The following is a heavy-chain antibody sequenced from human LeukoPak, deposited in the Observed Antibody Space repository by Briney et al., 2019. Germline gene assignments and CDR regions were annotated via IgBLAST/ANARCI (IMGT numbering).Heavy chain of an antibody. Sequence: ASVKVSCKASGYTFTGYYMHWVRQAPGQGLEWMGWINPNSGGTNYAQKFQGRVTMTRDTSISTAYMELSRLRSDDTAVYYCARLHCSSTSCYPLDYWGRGTLVTVSS. CDR3: ARLHCSSTSCYPLDY. CDR1: GYTFTGYY. CDR2: INPNSGGT. D-gene: IGHD2-2*01. V-gene: IGHV1-2*02. J-gene: IGHJ4*02.